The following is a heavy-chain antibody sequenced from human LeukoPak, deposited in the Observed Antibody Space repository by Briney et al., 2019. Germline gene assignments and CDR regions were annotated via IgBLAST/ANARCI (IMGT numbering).Heavy chain of an antibody. V-gene: IGHV1-18*01. CDR3: ARAYSSGRGYYFDY. CDR1: GYTFTSYG. CDR2: ISAYNGNT. Sequence: ASVKVSCKASGYTFTSYGISWVRQAPGQGLEWMGWISAYNGNTNYAQKLQGRVTMTTDTSTSTAYMELSSPRSEDTAVYYCARAYSSGRGYYFDYWSQGTLVTVSS. J-gene: IGHJ4*02. D-gene: IGHD6-19*01.